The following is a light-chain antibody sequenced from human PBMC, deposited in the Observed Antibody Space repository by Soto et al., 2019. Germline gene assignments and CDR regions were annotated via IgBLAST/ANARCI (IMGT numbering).Light chain of an antibody. J-gene: IGKJ2*01. V-gene: IGKV1-39*01. CDR1: QSISSY. CDR3: QQTYSTPNT. Sequence: DIQMTQSPSPLSASVGDRVTITCRASQSISSYLNWYQQRPGKAPDLLIYAASTLQSGVPPRFGGSGSGTDFTLTISNLQPEDFATYYCQQTYSTPNTFGQGTMLEIK. CDR2: AAS.